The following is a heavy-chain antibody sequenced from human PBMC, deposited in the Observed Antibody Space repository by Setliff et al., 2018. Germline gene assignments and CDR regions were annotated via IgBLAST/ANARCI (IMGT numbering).Heavy chain of an antibody. CDR2: INTGGGSA. J-gene: IGHJ4*02. CDR3: ARGGMAAAWRKGVFEN. Sequence: ASVKVSCKVSGGAFSTYTLSWVRQAPGQGLEWMGIINTGGGSASYAQKFQGRVTMTSDTSTSTVYMEVNSVTSDDTAMYFCARGGMAAAWRKGVFENWGQGTLVTVSS. CDR1: GGAFSTYT. V-gene: IGHV1-46*01. D-gene: IGHD6-13*01.